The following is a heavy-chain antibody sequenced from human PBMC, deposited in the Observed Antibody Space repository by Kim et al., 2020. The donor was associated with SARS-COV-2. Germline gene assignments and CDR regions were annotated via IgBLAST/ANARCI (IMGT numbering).Heavy chain of an antibody. CDR3: VKDIPAGGADV. J-gene: IGHJ6*02. D-gene: IGHD4-17*01. V-gene: IGHV3-9*01. Sequence: GYADSVRGRFTIDRDTAENSVYLQMNSLRTEDTALYYCVKDIPAGGADVWGQGTTVTVSS.